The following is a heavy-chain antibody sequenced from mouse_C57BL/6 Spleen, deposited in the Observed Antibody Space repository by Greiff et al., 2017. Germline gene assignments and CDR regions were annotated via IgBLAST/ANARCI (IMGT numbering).Heavy chain of an antibody. CDR1: GYTFTDYE. CDR2: IDPETGGT. CDR3: TTLNWYFDV. J-gene: IGHJ1*03. Sequence: QVQLQQSGAELVRPGASVTLSCKASGYTFTDYEMHWVKQTPVHGLEWIGAIDPETGGTAYNQKFKGKAILTADKSSSTAYMELRSLSSEDSAVSYCTTLNWYFDVWGTGTTLTVSS. V-gene: IGHV1-15*01.